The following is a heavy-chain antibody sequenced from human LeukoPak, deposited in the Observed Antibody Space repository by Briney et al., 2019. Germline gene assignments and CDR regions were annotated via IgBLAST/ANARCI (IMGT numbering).Heavy chain of an antibody. D-gene: IGHD3-22*01. CDR3: ARKYYYDSSGYSVDY. V-gene: IGHV4-59*05. CDR1: GGSISSYY. J-gene: IGHJ4*02. CDR2: IYYSGST. Sequence: SGTLSLTCTVSGGSISSYYWSWIRQPPGKGLEWIGSIYYSGSTYYNPSLKSRVTISVDTSKNQFSLKLSSVTAADTAVYYCARKYYYDSSGYSVDYWGQGTLVTVSS.